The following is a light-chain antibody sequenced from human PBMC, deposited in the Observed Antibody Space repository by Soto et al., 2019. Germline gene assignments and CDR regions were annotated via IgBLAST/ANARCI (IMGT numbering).Light chain of an antibody. CDR3: MQGLQTPLT. Sequence: DIVMTQSPLSLPVTPGEPASISCRSSQSLLHRDGYNYLDWYLQKPGQSPQRLIHLGSIRDSGESERFSGSGSGTDFTLKISRVVAEDVGVYYCMQGLQTPLTCGGGTKLGIQ. CDR2: LGS. V-gene: IGKV2-28*01. J-gene: IGKJ4*02. CDR1: QSLLHRDGYNY.